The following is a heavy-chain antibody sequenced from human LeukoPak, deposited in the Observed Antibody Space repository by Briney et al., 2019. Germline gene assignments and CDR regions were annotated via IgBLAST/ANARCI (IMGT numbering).Heavy chain of an antibody. V-gene: IGHV3-7*05. CDR1: GFTFSNYW. CDR2: INQDGTEK. Sequence: GGALRLSCAASGFTFSNYWMSWVREAPGKGLEWVANINQDGTEKYYVGSVKGRLTIPRDNAKNSLYLQMNSLRAEDTALYYCARVAYRTDYWGQGTLVTVSS. D-gene: IGHD3-16*01. CDR3: ARVAYRTDY. J-gene: IGHJ4*02.